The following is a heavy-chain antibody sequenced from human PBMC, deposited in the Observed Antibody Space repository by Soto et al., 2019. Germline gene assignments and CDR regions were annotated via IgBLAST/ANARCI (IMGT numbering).Heavy chain of an antibody. V-gene: IGHV3-30-3*01. J-gene: IGHJ6*02. Sequence: LRLSCAASGFTFSSYAMHWVRQAPGKGLGWVAVISYDGSNKYYADSVKGRFTISRDNSKNTLYLQMNSLRAEDTAVYYCARDGRGYSGYDTPEPIYYYYYYGMDVWGQGTMVTVSS. CDR2: ISYDGSNK. D-gene: IGHD5-12*01. CDR3: ARDGRGYSGYDTPEPIYYYYYYGMDV. CDR1: GFTFSSYA.